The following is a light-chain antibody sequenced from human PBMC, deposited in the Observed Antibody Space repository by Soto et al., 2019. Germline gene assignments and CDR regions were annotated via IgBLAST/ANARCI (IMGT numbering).Light chain of an antibody. CDR1: SSDVGGYNY. Sequence: QSVLTQPASVSGSPGQSITISCTGTSSDVGGYNYVSWYQQHPGKAPKLMIYDVSNRPSGVSNRFSGSKSGNTASLTISGLQAEDEADYDCSSYTSSSTLDVFGTGTKLTGL. J-gene: IGLJ1*01. CDR2: DVS. CDR3: SSYTSSSTLDV. V-gene: IGLV2-14*01.